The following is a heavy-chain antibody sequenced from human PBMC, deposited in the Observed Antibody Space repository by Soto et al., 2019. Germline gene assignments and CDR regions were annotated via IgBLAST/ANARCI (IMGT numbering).Heavy chain of an antibody. CDR2: ISYDGSNK. CDR1: GFTFSSYG. V-gene: IGHV3-30*18. D-gene: IGHD7-27*01. Sequence: QVQLVESGGGVVQPGRSLRLSCAASGFTFSSYGMHWVRQAPGKGLEWVAVISYDGSNKYYADSVKGRFTISRDNSKNTLDLPMNSLRAEDTAVYYCGKDLLGPCRAYGMDVWGQGTTGTVSS. CDR3: GKDLLGPCRAYGMDV. J-gene: IGHJ6*02.